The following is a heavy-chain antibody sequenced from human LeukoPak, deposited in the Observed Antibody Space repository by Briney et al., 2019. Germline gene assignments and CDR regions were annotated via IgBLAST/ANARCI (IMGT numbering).Heavy chain of an antibody. CDR1: GGSINSPNW. V-gene: IGHV4-4*02. J-gene: IGHJ5*02. D-gene: IGHD2-15*01. CDR2: VYHTGST. Sequence: PSATLSLTCVVSGGSINSPNWWTWVRQPPGKGLEWVGEVYHTGSTNYNPSLKSRVTISVDESKNQFSLRLSSVTAADTAVYYCASGGYCSSGSCYPNWFDPWGQGTLVTVSS. CDR3: ASGGYCSSGSCYPNWFDP.